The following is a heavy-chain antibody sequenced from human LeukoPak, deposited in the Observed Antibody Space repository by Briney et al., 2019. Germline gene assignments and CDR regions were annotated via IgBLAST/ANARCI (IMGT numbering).Heavy chain of an antibody. V-gene: IGHV1-2*06. CDR2: SSPNSGVT. J-gene: IGHJ4*02. Sequence: ASVKVSCKASGYTFTGFYIHWVRQAPGQGLEWMGRSSPNSGVTNYAQKFQGRVTLTSDTSISTAYMQLTRLMSSDTAVYYCVRFGCNSVHEFDYWGQGTLVSVSS. D-gene: IGHD4-23*01. CDR3: VRFGCNSVHEFDY. CDR1: GYTFTGFY.